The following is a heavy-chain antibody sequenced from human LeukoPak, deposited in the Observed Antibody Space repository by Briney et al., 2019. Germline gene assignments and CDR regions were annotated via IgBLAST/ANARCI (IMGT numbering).Heavy chain of an antibody. CDR2: IYPGDSDT. D-gene: IGHD2-15*01. CDR1: GYSFTSYW. CDR3: ARKATRVRGGNNWFDP. V-gene: IGHV5-51*01. J-gene: IGHJ5*02. Sequence: GESLKISCKGSGYSFTSYWIGWVRQMPGKGLEWMGIIYPGDSDTRYSPSFQGQVTISADKSISTAYLQWSSLKASDTAMYYCARKATRVRGGNNWFDPWGQGTLVTVSS.